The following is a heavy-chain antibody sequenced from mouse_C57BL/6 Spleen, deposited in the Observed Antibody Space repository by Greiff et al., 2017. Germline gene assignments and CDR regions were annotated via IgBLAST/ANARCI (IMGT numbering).Heavy chain of an antibody. CDR3: ARKDSNSWYFDV. CDR1: GYTFTSYW. Sequence: QVQLQQPGAELVKPGASVKMSCKASGYTFTSYWITWVKQRPGQGLEWIGDIYPGSGSTNYNEKFKSKATLTVDTSSSTAYMQLSSLTSEDSAVXYCARKDSNSWYFDVWGTGTTVTVSS. V-gene: IGHV1-55*01. J-gene: IGHJ1*03. CDR2: IYPGSGST. D-gene: IGHD2-5*01.